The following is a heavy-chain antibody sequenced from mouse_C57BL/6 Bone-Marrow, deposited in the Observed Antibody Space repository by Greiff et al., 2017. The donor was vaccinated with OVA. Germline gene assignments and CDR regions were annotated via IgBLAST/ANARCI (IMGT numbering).Heavy chain of an antibody. CDR3: ARKGVGVYYAMDY. D-gene: IGHD1-1*02. CDR1: GYTFTSYW. CDR2: IYPGSGST. J-gene: IGHJ4*01. V-gene: IGHV1-55*01. Sequence: QVQLQQPGAELVKPGASVKMSCKASGYTFTSYWITWVKQRPGQGLEWIGDIYPGSGSTNYNEKFKSKATLTVDTSSSTAYMQLSSLTSEDSAVHYCARKGVGVYYAMDYWGQGTSVTVSS.